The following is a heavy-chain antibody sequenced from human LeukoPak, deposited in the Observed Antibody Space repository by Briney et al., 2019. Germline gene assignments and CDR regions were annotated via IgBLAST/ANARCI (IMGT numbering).Heavy chain of an antibody. CDR2: IGSSSDYT. CDR3: AEDHSITGRPREYFDY. J-gene: IGHJ4*02. CDR1: GFTFSDYH. V-gene: IGHV3-11*03. Sequence: GGSLRLSCAASGFTFSDYHMSWIRQAPGKGLEWVSYIGSSSDYTNYADSVKGRFTISRDNYKNTLYLQMNSLRAEDTAVYYCAEDHSITGRPREYFDYWGQGTLVTVSS. D-gene: IGHD6-6*01.